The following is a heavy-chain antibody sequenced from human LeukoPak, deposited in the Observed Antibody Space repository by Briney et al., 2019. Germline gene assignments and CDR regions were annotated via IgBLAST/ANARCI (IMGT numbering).Heavy chain of an antibody. Sequence: PGGSLRLSCTASGFTFRNYAMTWVRQAPGKGPEWVSTISGNGDSTFYADSVKGRFTISRDNSKNTLYVQMSSLRAEDTAVYYCARDVHGGAFDYWGQGTLVTVSS. J-gene: IGHJ4*02. CDR1: GFTFRNYA. V-gene: IGHV3-23*01. CDR3: ARDVHGGAFDY. D-gene: IGHD4-23*01. CDR2: ISGNGDST.